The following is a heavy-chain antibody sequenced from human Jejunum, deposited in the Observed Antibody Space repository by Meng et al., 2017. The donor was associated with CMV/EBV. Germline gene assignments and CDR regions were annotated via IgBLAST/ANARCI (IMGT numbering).Heavy chain of an antibody. CDR3: ARDYTPVWDNPYCSSASCNIYYYYYGMDV. Sequence: APGKGLEWVAVISYDGSEKYYADAVKGRFTVSRDNSENTLILEMNSLRAEDTGLYYCARDYTPVWDNPYCSSASCNIYYYYYGMDVWGQGTTVTVSS. D-gene: IGHD2-2*02. V-gene: IGHV3-30*04. J-gene: IGHJ6*02. CDR2: ISYDGSEK.